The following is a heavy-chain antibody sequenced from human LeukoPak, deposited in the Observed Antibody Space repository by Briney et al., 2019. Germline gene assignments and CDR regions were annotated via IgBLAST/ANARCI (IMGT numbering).Heavy chain of an antibody. Sequence: SETLSLTCTVSGGSISGYYWSWIRQPPGEGLEYIGYIYYSGSTNYNPSLKSRVTMSVDTSKNQFSLNLRSVTAADTAVYYCARHRQYDADAFDVWGQGTVVPVSS. CDR2: IYYSGST. CDR3: ARHRQYDADAFDV. J-gene: IGHJ3*01. CDR1: GGSISGYY. V-gene: IGHV4-59*08. D-gene: IGHD2/OR15-2a*01.